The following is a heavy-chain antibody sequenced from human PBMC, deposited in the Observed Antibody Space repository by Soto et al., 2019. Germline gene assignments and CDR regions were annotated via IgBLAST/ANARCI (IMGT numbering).Heavy chain of an antibody. D-gene: IGHD6-19*01. Sequence: GGSLRLSCAASGFTFSSYGMHWVRQAPGKGLEWVAVISYDGSNKYYADSVKGRFTISRDNSKNTLYLQMNSLRAEDTAVYYCAKDYSQVAAPRGGFDYWGQGTLVTVSS. CDR1: GFTFSSYG. CDR2: ISYDGSNK. V-gene: IGHV3-30*18. CDR3: AKDYSQVAAPRGGFDY. J-gene: IGHJ4*02.